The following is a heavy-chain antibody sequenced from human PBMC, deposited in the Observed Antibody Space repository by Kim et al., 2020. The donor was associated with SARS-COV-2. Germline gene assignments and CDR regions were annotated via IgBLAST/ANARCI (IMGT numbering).Heavy chain of an antibody. J-gene: IGHJ5*02. D-gene: IGHD3-10*01. CDR3: ARDNRVRGVSNWFDP. Sequence: SETLSLTCTVSGGSMSSDVYYWTWIRQHPERGLEWIGYISYSGVTYYNPSLTSRLTISLDTSNNQFSLKLRSVTAADTAVYYCARDNRVRGVSNWFDPWGQGTPVTVSS. V-gene: IGHV4-31*03. CDR2: ISYSGVT. CDR1: GGSMSSDVYY.